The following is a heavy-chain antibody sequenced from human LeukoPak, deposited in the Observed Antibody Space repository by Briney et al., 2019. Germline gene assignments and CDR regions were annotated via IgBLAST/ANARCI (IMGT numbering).Heavy chain of an antibody. V-gene: IGHV3-23*01. CDR1: GFTFGSYA. CDR2: ISGSGGST. J-gene: IGHJ6*03. D-gene: IGHD2-15*01. Sequence: PGGSLRLSCAASGFTFGSYALSWVRQAPGKGLEWVSVISGSGGSTYYADSVKGRFTISRDNSKNTLFLQMNSLRAEDTAVYYCAKTPSVVGYYYYYMDVWGKGTTVTVSS. CDR3: AKTPSVVGYYYYYMDV.